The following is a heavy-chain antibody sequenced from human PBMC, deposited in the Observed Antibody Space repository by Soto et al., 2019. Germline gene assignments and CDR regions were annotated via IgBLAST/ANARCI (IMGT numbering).Heavy chain of an antibody. CDR3: ARSLAGSYYYFDY. CDR1: GGSISSYY. D-gene: IGHD3-10*01. V-gene: IGHV4-59*01. J-gene: IGHJ4*02. Sequence: QVQLQESGPGLVKPSETLSLTCTVSGGSISSYYWSWIRQPPGKGLEWIGYIYYSGSTNYNPSLKSRVTRAVDTSKNQFSLKLSSVTAADTAVYYCARSLAGSYYYFDYWGQGTLVTVSS. CDR2: IYYSGST.